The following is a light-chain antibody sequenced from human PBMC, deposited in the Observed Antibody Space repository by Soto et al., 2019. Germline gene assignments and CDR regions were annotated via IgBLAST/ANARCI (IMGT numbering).Light chain of an antibody. Sequence: DIQMTQSPSTLSASVGDRVTITCRASQTVSSWLAWYQQKPGKAPKLLIYDVSSLESGVPSRFSGSGCGTEFTLTLSILQPDDFATYYCQQYYINARMFVQGTKVEVK. J-gene: IGKJ1*01. CDR3: QQYYINARM. CDR2: DVS. CDR1: QTVSSW. V-gene: IGKV1-5*01.